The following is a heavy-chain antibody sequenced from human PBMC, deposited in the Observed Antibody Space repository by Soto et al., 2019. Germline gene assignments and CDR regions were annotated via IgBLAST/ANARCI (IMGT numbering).Heavy chain of an antibody. D-gene: IGHD3-22*01. CDR2: ISYDGSNK. Sequence: PGGSLRLSCAASGFTFRSYAMHWVRQAPGKGLEWVAVISYDGSNKYYADSVKGRFTISRDNSKNTLYLQMNSLRAEDTAVYYCARDLSGYYYLDYWGQGTLVTVSS. CDR1: GFTFRSYA. CDR3: ARDLSGYYYLDY. V-gene: IGHV3-30-3*01. J-gene: IGHJ4*02.